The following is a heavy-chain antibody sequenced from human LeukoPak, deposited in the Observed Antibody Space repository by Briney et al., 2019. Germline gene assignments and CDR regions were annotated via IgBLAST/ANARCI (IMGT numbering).Heavy chain of an antibody. V-gene: IGHV4-31*03. CDR2: IYYSGST. CDR1: GGSISSGGYY. CDR3: ARDGGYVYGDYAYFDY. D-gene: IGHD4-17*01. J-gene: IGHJ4*02. Sequence: SQTLSLTCTVSGGSISSGGYYWSWIRQHPRKGLEWIGYIYYSGSTYYNPSLKSRVTISVDTSKNQFSLKLSSVTAADTAVYYCARDGGYVYGDYAYFDYWGQGTLVTVSS.